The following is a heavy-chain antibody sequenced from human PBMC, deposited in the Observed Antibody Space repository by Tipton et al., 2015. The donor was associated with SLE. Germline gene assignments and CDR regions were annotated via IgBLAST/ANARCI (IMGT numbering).Heavy chain of an antibody. CDR1: GDSLDSSESY. V-gene: IGHV4-39*07. Sequence: TLSLTCAVSGDSLDSSESYWAWIRQPPGKGREGVGSFYAGGSIYYKPSLESRVTASMDTSKNHLSLTLTSVTAADTAVYFCARVEGATKWRIPVAHFDHWGPGILVTVSS. D-gene: IGHD6-19*01. CDR3: ARVEGATKWRIPVAHFDH. J-gene: IGHJ4*02. CDR2: FYAGGSI.